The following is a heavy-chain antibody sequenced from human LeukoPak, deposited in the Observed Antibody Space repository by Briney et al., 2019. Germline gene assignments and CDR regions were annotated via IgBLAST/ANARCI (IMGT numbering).Heavy chain of an antibody. Sequence: GASVKVSCKASGGTFSSYAISWVRQAPGQGLEWMGGIIPIFGTANYAQKFQGRVTITADESTSTAYMELSSLRSEDTAVYYCARAGNYDFWSGAQYYYYGMDVWGQGTTVTVSS. CDR3: ARAGNYDFWSGAQYYYYGMDV. D-gene: IGHD3-3*01. V-gene: IGHV1-69*13. CDR1: GGTFSSYA. J-gene: IGHJ6*02. CDR2: IIPIFGTA.